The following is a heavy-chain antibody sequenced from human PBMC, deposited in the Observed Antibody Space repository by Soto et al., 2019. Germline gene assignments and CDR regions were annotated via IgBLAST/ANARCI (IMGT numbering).Heavy chain of an antibody. J-gene: IGHJ5*02. CDR3: ARGHPGYYDSSGYYYVRWFDP. CDR1: GGYFSGYY. V-gene: IGHV4-34*01. CDR2: INHSGST. Sequence: SAPLSLTYAVYGGYFSGYYWSWIRQPPGKGLEWIGEINHSGSTNYNPSLKSRVTISVDTSKDQFSLKLSSVTAVDTAVYYCARGHPGYYDSSGYYYVRWFDPWGQGTLVTVSS. D-gene: IGHD3-22*01.